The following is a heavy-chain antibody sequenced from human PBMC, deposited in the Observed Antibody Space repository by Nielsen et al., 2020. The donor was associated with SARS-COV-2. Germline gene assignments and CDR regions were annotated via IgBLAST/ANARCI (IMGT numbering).Heavy chain of an antibody. V-gene: IGHV4-4*02. J-gene: IGHJ6*03. Sequence: SETLSLTCAVSGGSISTNDWWSWVRQSPGKGLEWLGEIYHTGSTKFNPSLKSRVTMSVDKSKNVFSLRLTSVTAADAAVYFCARGQTVVLPSPILGLGPFYYSSSMDVWGKGTSVAVSS. D-gene: IGHD2-21*01. CDR2: IYHTGST. CDR3: ARGQTVVLPSPILGLGPFYYSSSMDV. CDR1: GGSISTNDW.